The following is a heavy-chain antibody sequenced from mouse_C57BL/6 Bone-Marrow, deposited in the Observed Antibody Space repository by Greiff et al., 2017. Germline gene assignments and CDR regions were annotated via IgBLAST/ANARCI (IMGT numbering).Heavy chain of an antibody. J-gene: IGHJ4*01. V-gene: IGHV5-4*03. CDR1: GFTFSSYA. D-gene: IGHD2-2*01. CDR3: ARGGGYYYAMDY. Sequence: EVKLVESGGGLVKPGGSLKLSCAASGFTFSSYAMSWVRQTLEKRLEWVATISDGGSYTYYPDNVKGRFTISRDNAKNNLYLQMSHLKSEDTAMYYFARGGGYYYAMDYWGQGTSVTVSS. CDR2: ISDGGSYT.